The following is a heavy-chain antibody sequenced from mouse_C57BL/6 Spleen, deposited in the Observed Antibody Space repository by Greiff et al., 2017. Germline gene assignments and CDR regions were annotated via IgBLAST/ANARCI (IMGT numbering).Heavy chain of an antibody. Sequence: VQLQQSGAELAKPGASVTLSCKASGYTFTSYWMHWVKQRPGQGLEWIGYINPSSGYTKYNQKFKDKATLTADKSSSTAYMQLSSLTYADSAVYYCARDLEGPDYFDYWGQGTTLTVSS. V-gene: IGHV1-7*01. J-gene: IGHJ2*01. CDR1: GYTFTSYW. CDR3: ARDLEGPDYFDY. CDR2: INPSSGYT. D-gene: IGHD3-3*01.